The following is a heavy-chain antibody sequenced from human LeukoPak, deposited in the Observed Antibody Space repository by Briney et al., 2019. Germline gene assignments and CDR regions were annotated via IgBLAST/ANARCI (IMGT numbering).Heavy chain of an antibody. CDR2: IIPILGIA. CDR3: AEGIAARPDNYFDY. V-gene: IGHV1-69*04. Sequence: SVKVSCKASGGTFSSYAISWVRQAPGQGLGWMGRIIPILGIANYAQKFQGRVTITADKSTSTAYMELSSLRSEDTAVYYCAEGIAARPDNYFDYWGQGTLVTVSS. D-gene: IGHD6-6*01. J-gene: IGHJ4*02. CDR1: GGTFSSYA.